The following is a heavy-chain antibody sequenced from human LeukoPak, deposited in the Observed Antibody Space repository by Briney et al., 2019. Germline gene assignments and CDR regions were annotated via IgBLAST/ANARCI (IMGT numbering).Heavy chain of an antibody. V-gene: IGHV1-18*01. D-gene: IGHD6-13*01. CDR3: ARAPSSSWSYNWFDP. CDR2: ISAYNGNT. J-gene: IGHJ5*02. CDR1: GYTFTSYG. Sequence: ASVKVSCKASGYTFTSYGISWVRQSPGQGREWMGWISAYNGNTNYAQKLQGRVTMTTDTSTSTAYMELRSLRSDDTAVYYCARAPSSSWSYNWFDPWGQGTLVTVSP.